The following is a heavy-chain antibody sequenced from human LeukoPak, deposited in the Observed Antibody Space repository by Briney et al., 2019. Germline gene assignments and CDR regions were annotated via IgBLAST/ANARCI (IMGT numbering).Heavy chain of an antibody. D-gene: IGHD2-15*01. CDR3: AKNGDRGAYCSGGSCYPYYYYNMDV. CDR1: GFTFSSFG. CDR2: ISSTGGTA. J-gene: IGHJ6*03. V-gene: IGHV3-23*01. Sequence: GGSLRLSCAASGFTFSSFGMSWVRQAPGKGLEWVSAISSTGGTAYYADSVKGRFTTSRDNSKNTLYLQMNSLRAEDTAIYYCAKNGDRGAYCSGGSCYPYYYYNMDVWGKGTTVTISS.